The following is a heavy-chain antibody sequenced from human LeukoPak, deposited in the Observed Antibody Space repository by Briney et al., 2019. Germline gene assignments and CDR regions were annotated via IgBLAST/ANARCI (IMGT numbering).Heavy chain of an antibody. CDR2: INPNSGGT. CDR3: ARDRPLDADDYYGFYYFDY. J-gene: IGHJ4*02. D-gene: IGHD3-10*01. Sequence: ASVKVSCKASGYTFTGYYMHWVRQAPGQGLEWMGWINPNSGGTNHAQKLQGRVTMTRDTSISTAYMELSRLRSDDTAVYYCARDRPLDADDYYGFYYFDYWGQGTLVTVSS. V-gene: IGHV1-2*02. CDR1: GYTFTGYY.